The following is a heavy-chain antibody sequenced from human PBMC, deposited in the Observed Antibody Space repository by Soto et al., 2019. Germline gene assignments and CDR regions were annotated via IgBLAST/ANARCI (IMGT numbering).Heavy chain of an antibody. CDR3: AREVGYYYGMDV. V-gene: IGHV1-8*01. Sequence: ASLKVSFKASGYTFTSYDINWVRQATGQGLEWMGWMNPNSGNTGYAQKFQGRVTMTRNTSISTAYMELSSLRSEDTAVYYCAREVGYYYGMDVWGQGTTVTVSS. CDR2: MNPNSGNT. CDR1: GYTFTSYD. D-gene: IGHD2-2*01. J-gene: IGHJ6*02.